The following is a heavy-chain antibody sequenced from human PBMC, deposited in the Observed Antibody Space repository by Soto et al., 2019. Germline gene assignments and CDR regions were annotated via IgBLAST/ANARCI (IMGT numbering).Heavy chain of an antibody. J-gene: IGHJ6*02. Sequence: PSDTLSLACAVSGGPISSSNGWGCVRQPPGKGLEWIGEIYHSGSTNYNPSLKSRVTISVDKSKNQFSLKLSSVTAADTAVYYCARHESQNYPSGLAADGYYYGMDVWGQGTTVTVSS. CDR3: ARHESQNYPSGLAADGYYYGMDV. CDR2: IYHSGST. V-gene: IGHV4-4*02. CDR1: GGPISSSNG. D-gene: IGHD1-7*01.